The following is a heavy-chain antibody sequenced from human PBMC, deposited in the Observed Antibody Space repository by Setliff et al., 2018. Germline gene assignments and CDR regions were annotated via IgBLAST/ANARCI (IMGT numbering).Heavy chain of an antibody. CDR3: ARGYDSGGWNY. D-gene: IGHD3-22*01. CDR1: GNGFTDLW. CDR2: IHPADYDT. Sequence: GESLKISCKVSGNGFTDLWIAWVRQTPGKGLEWMGIIHPADYDTRYSPSLQGQVTFSADRSISTARLQWDSLKASDTAMYYCARGYDSGGWNYWGQGTLVTVSS. J-gene: IGHJ4*02. V-gene: IGHV5-51*01.